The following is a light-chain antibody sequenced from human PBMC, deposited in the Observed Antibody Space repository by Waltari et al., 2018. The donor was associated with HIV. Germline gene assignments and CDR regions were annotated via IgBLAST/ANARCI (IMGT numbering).Light chain of an antibody. V-gene: IGKV3D-15*01. J-gene: IGKJ1*01. CDR1: ENIRVN. CDR2: GAS. CDR3: QQYLDVPPWT. Sequence: IVMTQSPATLSVSPGERATLSCRASENIRVNLAWYQQRHGQPPRLLIYGASSRNPGIPARFSGRGSGTEFTLTITSLESEDSAVYYCQQYLDVPPWTFGQGTKVEI.